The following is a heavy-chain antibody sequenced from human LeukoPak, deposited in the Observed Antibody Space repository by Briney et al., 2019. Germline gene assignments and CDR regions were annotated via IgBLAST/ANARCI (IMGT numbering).Heavy chain of an antibody. Sequence: GASVKVSCKASGYTFTGYYMHWVRQAPGQGLEWMGWINPNSGGTNYAQKFQGRVTMTRDTSISTAYMELSRLRSDDTAVYYCARDFESTHYYYYFMDVWGXXXXXTVSS. D-gene: IGHD2-2*01. CDR3: ARDFESTHYYYYFMDV. CDR2: INPNSGGT. V-gene: IGHV1-2*02. J-gene: IGHJ6*03. CDR1: GYTFTGYY.